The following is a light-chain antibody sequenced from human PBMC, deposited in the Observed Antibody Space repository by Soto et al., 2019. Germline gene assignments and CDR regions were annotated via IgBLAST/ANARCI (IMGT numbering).Light chain of an antibody. CDR3: CSYAGNYVV. CDR1: SSDVGGYNY. CDR2: DVS. Sequence: QSALTQPRSVSGSPGQSVTISCTGTSSDVGGYNYVSWYQQHPGKAPKLMIYDVSKWPSGVPDRFSGSKSGNTASLTISGLQAEDEADYYCCSYAGNYVVFGGGTKLTVL. J-gene: IGLJ2*01. V-gene: IGLV2-11*01.